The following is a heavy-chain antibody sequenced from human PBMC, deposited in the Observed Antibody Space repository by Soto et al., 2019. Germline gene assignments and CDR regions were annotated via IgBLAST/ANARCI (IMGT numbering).Heavy chain of an antibody. D-gene: IGHD6-13*01. CDR3: ARVRSSSAPLNYSYYYCMDV. Sequence: ASVKVSCKASGYTFTSYGISWVRQAPGQGLEWMGWISAYNGNTNYAQKLQGRVTMTTDTSTSTAYMELRSLRSDDTAVYYCARVRSSSAPLNYSYYYCMDVWGKGTTVTGSS. V-gene: IGHV1-18*01. CDR1: GYTFTSYG. J-gene: IGHJ6*03. CDR2: ISAYNGNT.